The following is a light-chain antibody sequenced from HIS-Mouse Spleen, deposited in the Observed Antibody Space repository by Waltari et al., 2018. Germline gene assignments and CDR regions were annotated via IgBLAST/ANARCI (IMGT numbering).Light chain of an antibody. J-gene: IGLJ1*01. CDR2: EGS. V-gene: IGLV2-23*03. CDR3: CSYAGSSTFFYV. Sequence: QSALTQPASVSGSPGQSIPISCTGTSRDVGSYNLFSCYQQHPGKAPKLMIYEGSKRPSGVSNRFSGSKSGNTASLTISGLQAEDEADYYCCSYAGSSTFFYVFGTGTKVTVL. CDR1: SRDVGSYNL.